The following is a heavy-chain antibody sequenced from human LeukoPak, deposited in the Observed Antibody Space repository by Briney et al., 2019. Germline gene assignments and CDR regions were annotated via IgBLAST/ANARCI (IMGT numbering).Heavy chain of an antibody. J-gene: IGHJ2*01. CDR3: ARESARRYWYFDL. V-gene: IGHV4-59*01. CDR1: GGSISSYY. Sequence: PSETLSLTCTVSGGSISSYYWSWIWQPPGKGLEWIGYIYYSGSTNYNPSLESRVTISVDTSKNQFSLKLSSVTAADTAVYYCARESARRYWYFDLWGRGTLVTVSS. CDR2: IYYSGST.